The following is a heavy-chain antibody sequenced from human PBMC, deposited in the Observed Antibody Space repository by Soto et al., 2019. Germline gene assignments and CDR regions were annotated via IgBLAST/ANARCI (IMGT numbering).Heavy chain of an antibody. CDR3: ARVGATFDYYGSGSYYNA. V-gene: IGHV3-30-3*01. CDR2: ISYDGSNK. Sequence: QVQLVESGGGVVQPGRSLRLSCAASGFTFSSYAMHWVRQAPGKGLEWVAVISYDGSNKYYADSVKGRFTISRDNSKNPLYLQMNSLGAEDTAVYYCARVGATFDYYGSGSYYNAWGQGTLVTVSS. J-gene: IGHJ4*02. D-gene: IGHD3-10*01. CDR1: GFTFSSYA.